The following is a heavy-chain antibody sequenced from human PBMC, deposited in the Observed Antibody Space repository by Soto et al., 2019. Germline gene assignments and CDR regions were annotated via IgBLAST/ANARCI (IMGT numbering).Heavy chain of an antibody. CDR3: ARDYSGDSSGWTFDY. D-gene: IGHD6-19*01. CDR1: GFTFSSYS. Sequence: GGSLRLSCAASGFTFSSYSMNWVRQAPGKGLEWVSYISSSSSTIYYADSVEGRFTISRDNAKNSLYLQMNSLRDEDTAVHYCARDYSGDSSGWTFDYWGQGTLVTVSS. V-gene: IGHV3-48*02. CDR2: ISSSSSTI. J-gene: IGHJ4*02.